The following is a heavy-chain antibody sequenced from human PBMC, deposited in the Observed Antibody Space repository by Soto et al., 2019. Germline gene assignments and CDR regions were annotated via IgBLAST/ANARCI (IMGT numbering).Heavy chain of an antibody. CDR2: ISYNGIDK. Sequence: QMHLVESGGGLVQPAMSLRLSCAVSGVTFTNHGIHWVRQAPGKGLEWVADISYNGIDKWYVDSVKGRFTISRDNFGDKAYLQMNGLRHEDMAVYYCASGEGQNGHDTRFDHWGQGTLVTVSS. D-gene: IGHD5-12*01. V-gene: IGHV3-30*03. J-gene: IGHJ4*02. CDR1: GVTFTNHG. CDR3: ASGEGQNGHDTRFDH.